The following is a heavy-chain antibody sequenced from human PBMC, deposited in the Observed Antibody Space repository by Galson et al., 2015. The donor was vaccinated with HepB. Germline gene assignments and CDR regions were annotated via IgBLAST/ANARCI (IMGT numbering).Heavy chain of an antibody. CDR1: GYTFTSYY. Sequence: QSGAEVKKPGESLRSSCKASGYTFTSYYMHWVRQAPGQGLEWMGIINPSGGSTSYAQKFQGRVTMTRDTSTSTVYMELSSLRSEDTAVYYCARDEYSSQDQDYWGQGTLVTVSS. J-gene: IGHJ4*02. D-gene: IGHD6-6*01. V-gene: IGHV1-46*01. CDR3: ARDEYSSQDQDY. CDR2: INPSGGST.